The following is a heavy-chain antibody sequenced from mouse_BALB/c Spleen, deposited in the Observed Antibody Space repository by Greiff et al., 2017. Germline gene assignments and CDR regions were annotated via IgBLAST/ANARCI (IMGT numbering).Heavy chain of an antibody. CDR1: GYAFSSYW. J-gene: IGHJ2*01. Sequence: QVHVKQSGAELVRPGSSVKISCKASGYAFSSYWMNWVKQRPGQGLEWIGQIYPGDGDTNYNGKFKGKATLTADKSSSTAYMQLSSLTSEDSAVYFCARVYYDYEDYWGQGTTLTVSS. V-gene: IGHV1-80*01. D-gene: IGHD2-4*01. CDR3: ARVYYDYEDY. CDR2: IYPGDGDT.